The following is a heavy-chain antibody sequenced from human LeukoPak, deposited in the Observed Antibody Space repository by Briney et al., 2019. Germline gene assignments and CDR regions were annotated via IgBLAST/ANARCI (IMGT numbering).Heavy chain of an antibody. J-gene: IGHJ4*02. CDR3: AREGSGYYFDY. Sequence: GGSLRLSCAASGFTFSSYSMNWVRQAPGKGLEWVSYIGSSGSTIYYADSVKGRFTISRDNAKNSLYLQMNSLRAEDTAVYYCAREGSGYYFDYWGQGTLVTVSS. CDR1: GFTFSSYS. V-gene: IGHV3-48*04. CDR2: IGSSGSTI. D-gene: IGHD3-22*01.